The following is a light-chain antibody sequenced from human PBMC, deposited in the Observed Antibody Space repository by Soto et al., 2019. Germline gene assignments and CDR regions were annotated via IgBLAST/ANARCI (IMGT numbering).Light chain of an antibody. CDR1: QSVSSN. CDR2: GAS. J-gene: IGKJ4*01. CDR3: QQYNNWPLT. Sequence: EIVLTQSPGTLSLAPGEGASFSCRASQSVSSNYLAWYQQKPGQAPRLLIYGASTRATGIPARFTGSGSGTEFTLTISSLQSEDFAVYYCQQYNNWPLTFGGGTKVDIK. V-gene: IGKV3-15*01.